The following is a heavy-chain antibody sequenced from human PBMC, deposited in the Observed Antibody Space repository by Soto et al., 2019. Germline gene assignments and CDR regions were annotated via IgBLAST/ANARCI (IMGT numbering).Heavy chain of an antibody. CDR3: ATGPLIRGAVAVAFDI. J-gene: IGHJ3*02. CDR2: FDPEDGET. Sequence: GASVKVSCKVSGYTLTELSMHWVRQAPGKGLEWMGGFDPEDGETIYAQKFQGRVTMTEDTSTDTAYMELSSLRSEDTAVYYCATGPLIRGAVAVAFDIWGQGTMVTASS. V-gene: IGHV1-24*01. D-gene: IGHD6-19*01. CDR1: GYTLTELS.